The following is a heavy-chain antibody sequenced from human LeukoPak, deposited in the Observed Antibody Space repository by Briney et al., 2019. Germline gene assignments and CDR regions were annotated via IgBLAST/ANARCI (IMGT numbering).Heavy chain of an antibody. V-gene: IGHV4-59*01. CDR1: GGSISSYY. CDR3: ASLYYGSGSFDY. J-gene: IGHJ4*02. Sequence: SETLSLTCTVSGGSISSYYWSWIRQPPGKGLEWIGYIYYSGSTNYNPSLKSRVTISVDTSKNQFSLKLTSVTAADTDVYYCASLYYGSGSFDYWGQGTLVTVSS. CDR2: IYYSGST. D-gene: IGHD3-10*01.